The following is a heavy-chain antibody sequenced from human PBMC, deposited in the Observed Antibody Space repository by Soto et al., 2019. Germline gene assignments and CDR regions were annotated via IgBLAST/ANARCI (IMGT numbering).Heavy chain of an antibody. Sequence: PGGSLRLSCTVSGFAFNNYGINWVRQAPGKGLEWVSSISKSDYTYYSDSVKGRFTISRDNAKSSVSLQMNTLRVDDTAVYYCAREDSIIIPDVSDFWGQGNLVTVSS. CDR1: GFAFNNYG. CDR3: AREDSIIIPDVSDF. V-gene: IGHV3-21*01. CDR2: ISKSDYT. D-gene: IGHD3-22*01. J-gene: IGHJ4*02.